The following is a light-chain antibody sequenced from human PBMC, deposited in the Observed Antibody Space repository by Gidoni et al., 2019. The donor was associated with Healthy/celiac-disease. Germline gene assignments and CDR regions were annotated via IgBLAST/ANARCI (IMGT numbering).Light chain of an antibody. CDR3: QQYGSSPWT. Sequence: DIVLTHSPCTLSLSPGERATFSCRASQRVSSTYLAWYQQKPGQAPRLLIYGASSRATGIPERFSGSGSGTDFTLTISRLEPEDFVVYYCQQYGSSPWTFGQGTKVEIK. CDR1: QRVSSTY. V-gene: IGKV3-20*01. J-gene: IGKJ1*01. CDR2: GAS.